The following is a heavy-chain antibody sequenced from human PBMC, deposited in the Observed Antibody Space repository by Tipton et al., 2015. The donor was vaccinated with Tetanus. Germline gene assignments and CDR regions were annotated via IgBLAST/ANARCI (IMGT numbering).Heavy chain of an antibody. J-gene: IGHJ3*02. CDR2: TYYRSKWNN. CDR3: ARGERGALDT. V-gene: IGHV6-1*01. CDR1: GDSVSSNSAA. Sequence: LVKPTETLSLTCAISGDSVSSNSAAWNWIRQSPSRGLEWLGRTYYRSKWNNEYAVSVKSRLTINPDTSKNQVSLQLNSVTPDDTAVNYCARGERGALDTWGQGTLVTVSS.